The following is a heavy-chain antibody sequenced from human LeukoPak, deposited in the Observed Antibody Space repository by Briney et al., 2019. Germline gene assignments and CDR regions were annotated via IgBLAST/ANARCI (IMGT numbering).Heavy chain of an antibody. CDR3: ARLIRNYGSGSYYRY. CDR2: INPSGGST. J-gene: IGHJ4*02. D-gene: IGHD3-10*01. V-gene: IGHV1-46*01. CDR1: GYTFTSYY. Sequence: ASVKVSCKASGYTFTSYYMHWVRQAPGQGLEWMGIINPSGGSTSYAQKFQGRVTMTRDTSISTAYMELSRLRSDDTAVYYCARLIRNYGSGSYYRYWGQGTLVTVSS.